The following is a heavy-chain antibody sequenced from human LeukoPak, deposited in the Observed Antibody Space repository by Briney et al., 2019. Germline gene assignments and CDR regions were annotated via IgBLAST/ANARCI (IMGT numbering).Heavy chain of an antibody. CDR3: ARHRGQWELLDY. D-gene: IGHD1-26*01. CDR1: GDSISSSTYY. J-gene: IGHJ4*02. Sequence: SETLSLTCTVSGDSISSSTYYWAWIRQPPGKGLEWIGSFYKSGSTYYNPSLKSRVTISVDTSKNQFSLKLTSVTVADTAVYYCARHRGQWELLDYWGQGTLVTASA. V-gene: IGHV4-39*01. CDR2: FYKSGST.